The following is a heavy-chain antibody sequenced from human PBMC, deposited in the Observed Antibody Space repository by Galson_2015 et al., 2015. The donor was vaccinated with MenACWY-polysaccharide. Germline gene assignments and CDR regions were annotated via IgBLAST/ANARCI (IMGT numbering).Heavy chain of an antibody. J-gene: IGHJ4*02. V-gene: IGHV3-23*01. CDR1: GFSFSSYA. CDR3: AAGYFRYDY. Sequence: SLRLSCADPGFSFSSYAINWVRQAPGKGLEWVAGISSSGGSTQFAGSVKGRFTISRDNSKNTVYLQMNSLRAEDTAVYYCAAGYFRYDYWGQGTPVTVSS. D-gene: IGHD2-15*01. CDR2: ISSSGGST.